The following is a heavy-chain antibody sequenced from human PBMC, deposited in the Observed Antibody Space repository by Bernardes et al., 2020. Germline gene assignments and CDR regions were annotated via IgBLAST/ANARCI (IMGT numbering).Heavy chain of an antibody. Sequence: GGSLRLSCAASGFTFSIYSMNWVRQAPGKGLEWVSYISSSSSTIYHADSVKGRFTISRDNAKNSLYLQMNSLRDEDTAVYSCAREAYYGSGIRYYYGMDVWGQGTTVTVSS. CDR3: AREAYYGSGIRYYYGMDV. CDR1: GFTFSIYS. J-gene: IGHJ6*02. CDR2: ISSSSSTI. V-gene: IGHV3-48*02. D-gene: IGHD3-10*01.